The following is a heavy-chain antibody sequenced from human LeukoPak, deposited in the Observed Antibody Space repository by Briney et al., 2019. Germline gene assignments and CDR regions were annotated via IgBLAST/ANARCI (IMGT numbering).Heavy chain of an antibody. CDR2: VFSSGST. CDR1: GDSISNHY. J-gene: IGHJ4*02. D-gene: IGHD3-10*01. CDR3: GRHFGGSSGSFYTDY. Sequence: SETLSLTCTVSGDSISNHYWNWIRQPPGKGLEWIGYVFSSGSTDYKPSLKSRFTIALATSRNLFSLSLTSVTAADTAVYYCGRHFGGSSGSFYTDYWGQGTLVTVSS. V-gene: IGHV4-59*08.